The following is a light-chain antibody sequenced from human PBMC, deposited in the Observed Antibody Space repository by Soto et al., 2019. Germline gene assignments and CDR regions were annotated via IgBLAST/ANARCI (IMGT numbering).Light chain of an antibody. J-gene: IGKJ2*01. CDR1: QSVSSSY. CDR2: GAS. CDR3: QQYGSTPPMYT. Sequence: IVLTQSPGTLSLSPGERATLSCRASQSVSSSYFAWYQQKPGQAPRLLIYGASSRATGIPDRFSGSGSGTDFALTINRLEPEDDAVYDCQQYGSTPPMYTFGQGTKLEIK. V-gene: IGKV3-20*01.